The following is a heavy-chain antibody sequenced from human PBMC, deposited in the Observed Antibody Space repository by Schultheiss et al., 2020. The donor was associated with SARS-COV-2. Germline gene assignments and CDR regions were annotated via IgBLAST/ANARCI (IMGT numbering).Heavy chain of an antibody. J-gene: IGHJ1*01. CDR1: GGSISSFY. CDR3: ATGGGGWPEYFQH. CDR2: IYYSGST. D-gene: IGHD6-19*01. Sequence: SETLSLTCTVSGGSISSFYWSWIRQPPGKGLEWIGYIYYSGSTYYNPSLKSRVTISVDTSKNQFSLKLSSVTAADTAVYYCATGGGGWPEYFQHWGQGTLVTVSS. V-gene: IGHV4-59*12.